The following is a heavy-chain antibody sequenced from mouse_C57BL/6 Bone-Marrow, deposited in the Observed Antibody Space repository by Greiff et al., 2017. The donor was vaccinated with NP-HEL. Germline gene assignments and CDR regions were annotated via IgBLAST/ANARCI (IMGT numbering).Heavy chain of an antibody. Sequence: QVQLKESGPGLVQPSQSLSITCTVSGFSLTSYGVHWVRQSPGKGLEWLGVIWSGGGTDYNAAFISRLSISKDNSKSQVFFKMNSLRAGDTAMYYCARNAGAWCGYGGQGTRVTVSA. CDR1: GFSLTSYG. CDR2: IWSGGGT. CDR3: ARNAGAWCGY. J-gene: IGHJ3*01. V-gene: IGHV2-2*01.